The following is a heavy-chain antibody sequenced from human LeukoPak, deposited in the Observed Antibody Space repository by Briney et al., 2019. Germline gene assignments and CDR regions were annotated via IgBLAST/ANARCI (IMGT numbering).Heavy chain of an antibody. J-gene: IGHJ4*02. CDR3: ARVVYHDSSPYFARSIPTADY. D-gene: IGHD3-22*01. CDR2: VIPTLEIA. Sequence: SGKVSCKASGANFSTSSFSWVRQAPGQGLEWMGRVIPTLEIAHYAQKFQGRVTITADKSTSTTYMELSSLRSEDTAIYFCARVVYHDSSPYFARSIPTADYWGQGTLVTVSS. CDR1: GANFSTSS. V-gene: IGHV1-69*04.